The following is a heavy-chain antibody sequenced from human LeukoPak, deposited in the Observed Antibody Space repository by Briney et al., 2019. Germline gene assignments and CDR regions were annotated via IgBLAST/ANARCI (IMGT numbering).Heavy chain of an antibody. V-gene: IGHV4-39*01. Sequence: SETLSLTCSVSGGSISRSGYYWGWIRQPPGKGLEWIGSIYYTGSTYYNPSLKSRVTVSKDTSKNQFSLKLNSVTAADTAVYYCAANSGGYVDYWGQGILVTVSS. D-gene: IGHD1-26*01. J-gene: IGHJ4*02. CDR2: IYYTGST. CDR1: GGSISRSGYY. CDR3: AANSGGYVDY.